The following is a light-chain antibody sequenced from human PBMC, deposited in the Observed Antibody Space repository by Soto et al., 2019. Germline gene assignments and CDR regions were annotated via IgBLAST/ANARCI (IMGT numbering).Light chain of an antibody. CDR2: DVT. J-gene: IGLJ1*01. Sequence: QSVLAHPRSVSGSPGQSVTISSTGTSSDIGGYYYVSWYQQHPGKAPNLMIYDVTKRPSAVPDRFSGSKSGTTASLTISGLQAEDDADYYCFSYAGSYTFYVFGTGTKVTVL. V-gene: IGLV2-11*01. CDR3: FSYAGSYTFYV. CDR1: SSDIGGYYY.